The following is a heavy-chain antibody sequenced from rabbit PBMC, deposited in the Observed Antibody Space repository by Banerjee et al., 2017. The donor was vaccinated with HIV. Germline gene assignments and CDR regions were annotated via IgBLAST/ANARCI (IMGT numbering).Heavy chain of an antibody. J-gene: IGHJ4*01. CDR3: ARGNTAGGSGYNL. CDR2: IYTGDGNT. V-gene: IGHV1S40*01. Sequence: QSLVESGGDLVKPGASLTLTCKTSGFTLINYWICWVRQAPGKGLEWIACIYTGDGNTHYASWAKGRFTISKTSSTVDLKMTSLTAADTATYFCARGNTAGGSGYNLWGPGTLVTVS. D-gene: IGHD8-1*01. CDR1: GFTLINYW.